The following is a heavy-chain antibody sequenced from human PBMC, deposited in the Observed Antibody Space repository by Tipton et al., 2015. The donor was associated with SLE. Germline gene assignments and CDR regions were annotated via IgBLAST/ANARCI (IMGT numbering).Heavy chain of an antibody. CDR3: ARGRGAYGDSA. CDR2: IYYSGST. D-gene: IGHD4-17*01. CDR1: GYSISSGYY. J-gene: IGHJ5*02. V-gene: IGHV4-38-2*02. Sequence: TLSLTCTVSGYSISSGYYWGWIRQPPGKGLEWIGSIYYSGSTYYNPSLKSRVTISVDTSKNQFSLKLSSVTAADTAVYYCARGRGAYGDSAWGQGTLVTVSS.